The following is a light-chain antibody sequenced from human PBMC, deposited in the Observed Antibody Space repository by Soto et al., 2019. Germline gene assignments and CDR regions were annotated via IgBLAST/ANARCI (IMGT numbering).Light chain of an antibody. CDR1: SSDVGAYNY. CDR3: FSHRGGDSHV. Sequence: QSALTQPASVSGSPGQSITISCTGTSSDVGAYNYVSWYQQYPGKAPKLMIYGVTNRPSGVSNRFSGSKTGNTASLTISGLQAEDEADYYCFSHRGGDSHVFGTGNKVT. J-gene: IGLJ1*01. CDR2: GVT. V-gene: IGLV2-14*01.